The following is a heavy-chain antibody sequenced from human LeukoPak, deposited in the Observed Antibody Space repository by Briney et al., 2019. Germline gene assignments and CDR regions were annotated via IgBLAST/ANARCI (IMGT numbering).Heavy chain of an antibody. D-gene: IGHD6-25*01. CDR1: GGSISSYY. CDR2: IYYSGST. Sequence: SETLSLTCTVSGGSISSYYWSWIRQPPGKGLEWIGYIYYSGSTNYNPSLKSRVTISVDTSKNQFSLKLSSVTAADTAVYYCARDGRERTAGAFGIWGRGTMVTVSS. V-gene: IGHV4-59*01. CDR3: ARDGRERTAGAFGI. J-gene: IGHJ3*02.